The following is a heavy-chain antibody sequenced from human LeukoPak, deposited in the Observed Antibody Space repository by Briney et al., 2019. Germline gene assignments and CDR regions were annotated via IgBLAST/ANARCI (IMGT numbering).Heavy chain of an antibody. CDR2: IYPGDSDT. V-gene: IGHV5-51*01. CDR1: GYSFTSNW. CDR3: ARPSGTYNRFDS. Sequence: GESPKISCKGSGYSFTSNWIGWVRPMPGKGLEWMGIIYPGDSDTRYSPSFQGQVTISADKSISTADLQWSSLKASDTAMYYCARPSGTYNRFDSWGQGTLVTVSS. D-gene: IGHD1-26*01. J-gene: IGHJ4*02.